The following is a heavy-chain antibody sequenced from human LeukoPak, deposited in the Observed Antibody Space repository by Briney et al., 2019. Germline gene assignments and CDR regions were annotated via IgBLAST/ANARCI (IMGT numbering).Heavy chain of an antibody. CDR2: ISSSSSYI. V-gene: IGHV3-21*01. CDR1: GFTFSSYS. Sequence: GGSLRLSCAASGFTFSSYSMNWVRQAPGKGLEWVSSISSSSSYIYYADSVKGRFTISRDNAKNSLYLQMNSLRAEDTAVYYCARGRRSIAALAFDYWGQGTLVTVSS. CDR3: ARGRRSIAALAFDY. J-gene: IGHJ4*02. D-gene: IGHD6-6*01.